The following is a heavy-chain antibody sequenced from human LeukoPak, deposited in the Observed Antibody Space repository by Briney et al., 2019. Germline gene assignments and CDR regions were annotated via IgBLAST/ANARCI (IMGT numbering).Heavy chain of an antibody. CDR2: INHSGST. Sequence: SETLSLTCAVYGGSFSGYYWSWIRQPPGKGLEWIGEINHSGSTNYNPSLKSRVTISVDTSKNQFSLKLSSVTAADTAVYYCARDGVYYDSSGYYYPNWFDPWGQGTLVTVSS. CDR1: GGSFSGYY. D-gene: IGHD3-22*01. V-gene: IGHV4-34*01. CDR3: ARDGVYYDSSGYYYPNWFDP. J-gene: IGHJ5*02.